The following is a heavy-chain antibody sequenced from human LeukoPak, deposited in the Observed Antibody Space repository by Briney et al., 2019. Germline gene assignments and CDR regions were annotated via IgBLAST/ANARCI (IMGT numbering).Heavy chain of an antibody. D-gene: IGHD3-10*01. J-gene: IGHJ4*02. CDR3: ARHPTDYGSGSYYDY. CDR1: GGSISSSSYY. CDR2: LHYSGST. V-gene: IGHV4-39*01. Sequence: SETLSLTCTVSGGSISSSSYYWGWIRQPPGKGLEWIGSLHYSGSTYDNPSLKSPVTLSVDTYKNQFSLKMGSVTAADTAVYYCARHPTDYGSGSYYDYGGQGTLVTVSS.